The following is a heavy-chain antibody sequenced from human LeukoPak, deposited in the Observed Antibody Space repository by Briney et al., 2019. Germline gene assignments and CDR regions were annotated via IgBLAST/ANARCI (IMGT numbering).Heavy chain of an antibody. D-gene: IGHD6-13*01. CDR2: INPKSGGT. CDR3: ARVAVGQQLAPGHSYYYYYGMDV. J-gene: IGHJ6*02. Sequence: AASVKVSCKASGYSFTGYYMHWVRQAPGQGLEWMGRINPKSGGTNYAQKFQGRVTMTRDTSISTAYMELSRLRSDDTAVFYCARVAVGQQLAPGHSYYYYYGMDVWGQGTTVTVSS. V-gene: IGHV1-2*06. CDR1: GYSFTGYY.